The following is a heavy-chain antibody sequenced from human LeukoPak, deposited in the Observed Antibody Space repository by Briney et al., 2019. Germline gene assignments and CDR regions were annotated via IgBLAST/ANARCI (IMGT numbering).Heavy chain of an antibody. CDR3: ARMLAAASTQTHYYYYGMDV. CDR1: GFTFSSYD. CDR2: IGTAGDT. V-gene: IGHV3-13*01. J-gene: IGHJ6*02. D-gene: IGHD6-13*01. Sequence: PGGSLRLSCAASGFTFSSYDMHWVRQATGKGLEWVSAIGTAGDTYYPGSVKGRFTISRENAKNSLYLQMNSLRAGDTAVYYCARMLAAASTQTHYYYYGMDVWGQGTTVTVSS.